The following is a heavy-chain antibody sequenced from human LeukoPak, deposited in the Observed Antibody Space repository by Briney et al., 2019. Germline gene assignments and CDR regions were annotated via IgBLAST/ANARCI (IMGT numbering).Heavy chain of an antibody. Sequence: GGSLRLSCAASGFTFSSYAMSWVRQAPGKGLEWVSSISSSSSYIYYADSVKGRFTISRDNAKNSLYLQMNSLRAEDTAVYYCARVAGGDYYNGGFDFDYWGQGTLVTVSS. V-gene: IGHV3-21*01. CDR3: ARVAGGDYYNGGFDFDY. CDR1: GFTFSSYA. CDR2: ISSSSSYI. J-gene: IGHJ4*02. D-gene: IGHD4-17*01.